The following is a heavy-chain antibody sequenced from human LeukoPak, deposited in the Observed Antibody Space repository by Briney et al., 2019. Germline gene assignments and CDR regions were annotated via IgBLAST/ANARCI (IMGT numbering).Heavy chain of an antibody. CDR1: GFTHSSYC. D-gene: IGHD1-26*01. Sequence: GGCLRLSCAVSGFTHSSYCMHWVRQASGKGREWVSSISSSSSYIHSADSVRGRFTISRDNAKNSLFLQMNSRRAEDTAVYYCARDEWGDAFDIWGQGTMVTVFS. CDR2: ISSSSSYI. CDR3: ARDEWGDAFDI. J-gene: IGHJ3*02. V-gene: IGHV3-21*01.